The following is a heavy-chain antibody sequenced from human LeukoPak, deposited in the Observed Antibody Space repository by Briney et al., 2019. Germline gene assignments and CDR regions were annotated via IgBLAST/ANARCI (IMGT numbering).Heavy chain of an antibody. Sequence: GGSLRLSCAASGFTFSNSAMNWVRQAPGKGPEWVSVISGGGGSTFYADSVKGRFTISRDNSKNTLYLQMNSLRAEDTAVHYCAKARYSGYAFDAFDMWGQGTMVSVSS. CDR3: AKARYSGYAFDAFDM. CDR1: GFTFSNSA. CDR2: ISGGGGST. D-gene: IGHD5-12*01. V-gene: IGHV3-23*01. J-gene: IGHJ3*02.